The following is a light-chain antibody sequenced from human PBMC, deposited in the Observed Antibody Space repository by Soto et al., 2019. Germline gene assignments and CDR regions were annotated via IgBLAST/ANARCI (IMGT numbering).Light chain of an antibody. CDR2: DVT. Sequence: QSALTQPRSVSGSPGQAVTISCTGTNSDVGNYNFVSWYQHHPGKAPKLMIYDVTKRPSGVPDRFSGSKSGNTASLTISGLQPEEEADYYCCTYAGSFHQFGGGTKLTVL. CDR3: CTYAGSFHQ. J-gene: IGLJ3*02. CDR1: NSDVGNYNF. V-gene: IGLV2-11*01.